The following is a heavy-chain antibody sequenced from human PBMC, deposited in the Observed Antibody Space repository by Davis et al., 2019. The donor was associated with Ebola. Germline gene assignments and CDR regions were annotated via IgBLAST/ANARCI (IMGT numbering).Heavy chain of an antibody. CDR3: ARDCNVDIVATIGFYYYYGMDV. CDR1: GYTFTSYD. V-gene: IGHV1-8*01. CDR2: MNPNSGNT. Sequence: ASVKVSCKASGYTFTSYDINWVRQATGQGLEWMGWMNPNSGNTGYAQKFQGRVTMTRNTSISTAYMELSSLRSDDTAVYYCARDCNVDIVATIGFYYYYGMDVWGKGTTVTVSS. D-gene: IGHD5-12*01. J-gene: IGHJ6*04.